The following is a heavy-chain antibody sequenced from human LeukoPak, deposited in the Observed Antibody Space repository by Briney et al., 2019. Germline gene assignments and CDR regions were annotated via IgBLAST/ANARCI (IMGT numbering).Heavy chain of an antibody. J-gene: IGHJ4*02. CDR1: GLTFSSHW. Sequence: RGSLRLSCAASGLTFSSHWMHWVRHAPGKGLVWVSRITNDGSSTTYADSVKGRFTISRDNAKNMLYLQMNSLRAEDTAVYYCARPWDYWGRGTLVTVSS. CDR3: ARPWDY. CDR2: ITNDGSST. V-gene: IGHV3-74*01.